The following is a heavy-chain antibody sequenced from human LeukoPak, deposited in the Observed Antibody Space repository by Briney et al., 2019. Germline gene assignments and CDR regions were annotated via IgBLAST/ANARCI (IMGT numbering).Heavy chain of an antibody. J-gene: IGHJ4*02. CDR1: GGSISSSSYY. CDR2: IYYSGTT. CDR3: ARGEPYYFNY. Sequence: PSETLSLTCTVSGGSISSSSYYWGWIRQPPGKGLEWIVNIYYSGTTYYNPSLESRVTISLDTSKNQFSLKLSSVTTADTAVYYCARGEPYYFNYWGQGTLVTVSS. D-gene: IGHD1-14*01. V-gene: IGHV4-39*07.